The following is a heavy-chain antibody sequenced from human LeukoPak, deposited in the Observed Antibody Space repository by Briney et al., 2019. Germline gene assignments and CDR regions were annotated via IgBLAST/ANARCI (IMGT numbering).Heavy chain of an antibody. CDR3: ARGREYTGYVFDY. CDR2: VYHSDSGRT. D-gene: IGHD5-12*01. V-gene: IGHV4-38-2*02. J-gene: IGHJ4*02. CDR1: GYSISSGYY. Sequence: PSETLSLTCTVSGYSISSGYYWGWIRQPPGMGLEWIASVYHSDSGRTNYSPSLQSRVTISLDTSKNHFSLRLNSVTAADTVVYYCARGREYTGYVFDYWGQGTLVTVSS.